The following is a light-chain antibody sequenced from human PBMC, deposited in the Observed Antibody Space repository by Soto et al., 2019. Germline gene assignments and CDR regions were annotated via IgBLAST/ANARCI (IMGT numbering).Light chain of an antibody. V-gene: IGKV3-20*01. CDR3: QQYGRSSIT. CDR2: GAS. Sequence: EIVLTQSPGTLSLSPGERATLSCRASQSVNSSYLAWYQQKPGQAPRLLIYGASSSATGIPDRFSGSGSGTDFTLTISRLEPEDFALYFCQQYGRSSITFGQGTRLEIK. CDR1: QSVNSSY. J-gene: IGKJ5*01.